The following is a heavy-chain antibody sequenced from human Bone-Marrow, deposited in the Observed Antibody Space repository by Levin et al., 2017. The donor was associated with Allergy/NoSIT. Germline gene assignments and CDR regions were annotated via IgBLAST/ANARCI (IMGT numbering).Heavy chain of an antibody. CDR3: AKEGEFNTGWSRSDS. CDR1: GFTFSNYA. V-gene: IGHV3-23*01. J-gene: IGHJ5*01. D-gene: IGHD3-16*01. CDR2: ISGSSVTT. Sequence: GGSLRLSCVASGFTFSNYAMSWVRQAPGKGLEWVSTISGSSVTTDSADSVQGRFIVSRDNSKSTLYLQMNSLRTEDTAVYYCAKEGEFNTGWSRSDSWGRGTLVTVSS.